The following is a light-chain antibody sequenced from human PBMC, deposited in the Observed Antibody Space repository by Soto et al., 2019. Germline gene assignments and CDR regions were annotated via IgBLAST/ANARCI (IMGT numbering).Light chain of an antibody. CDR3: QQSYSTPIT. V-gene: IGKV1-39*01. CDR1: QSISGY. Sequence: SQMTQSPSSLSASVGDRVTITCRASQSISGYLNWYQQKPGKAPNLLIYAASSLQSGVPSRFSGSGSGTDFTLTINSLHPEDFATYYCQQSYSTPITSGQGTRLEIK. CDR2: AAS. J-gene: IGKJ5*01.